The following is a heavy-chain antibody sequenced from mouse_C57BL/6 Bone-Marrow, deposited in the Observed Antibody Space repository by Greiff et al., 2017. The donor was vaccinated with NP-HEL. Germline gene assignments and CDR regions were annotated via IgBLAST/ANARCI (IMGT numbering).Heavy chain of an antibody. CDR2: IYPGNSDT. CDR1: GYTFTSYW. J-gene: IGHJ3*01. Sequence: EVQLQQSGTVLARPGASVKMSCKTSGYTFTSYWMHWVKQRPGQGLEWIGAIYPGNSDTSYNQKFKGKAKLTAVTSASTAYMELSSLTNEDSAVYYCTTDSSGYIWFAYWGQGTLVTVSA. V-gene: IGHV1-5*01. CDR3: TTDSSGYIWFAY. D-gene: IGHD3-2*02.